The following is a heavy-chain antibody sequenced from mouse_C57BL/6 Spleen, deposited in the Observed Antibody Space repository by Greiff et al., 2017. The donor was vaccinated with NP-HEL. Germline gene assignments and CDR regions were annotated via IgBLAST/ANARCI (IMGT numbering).Heavy chain of an antibody. Sequence: EVQLQQSGPELVKPGASVKISCKASGYTFTDYYMNWVKQSHGKSLAWIGDINPNNGGTSYNQKFKGKATLTVDKSSSTAYMELRSLTSEDSAVYYCARYWNWDKGFDYWGQGTTLTVSS. CDR2: INPNNGGT. D-gene: IGHD4-1*01. CDR3: ARYWNWDKGFDY. CDR1: GYTFTDYY. J-gene: IGHJ2*01. V-gene: IGHV1-26*01.